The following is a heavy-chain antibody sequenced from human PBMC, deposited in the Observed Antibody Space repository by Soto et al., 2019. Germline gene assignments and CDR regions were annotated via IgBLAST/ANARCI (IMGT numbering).Heavy chain of an antibody. Sequence: GGSLRLSCAASGFTVSSDYMSWVRQAPGKGLEWVSVIYSGGSTYYADSVKGRFTISRDNSKNTLYLQMNSLRAEDTAVYYCARAVVGGYCSSTSCPPGDYYYYYMDVWGKGTTVTVSS. CDR3: ARAVVGGYCSSTSCPPGDYYYYYMDV. CDR1: GFTVSSDY. D-gene: IGHD2-2*01. CDR2: IYSGGST. V-gene: IGHV3-66*01. J-gene: IGHJ6*03.